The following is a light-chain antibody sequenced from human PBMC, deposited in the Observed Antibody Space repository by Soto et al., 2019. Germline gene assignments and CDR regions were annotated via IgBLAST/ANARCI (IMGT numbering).Light chain of an antibody. J-gene: IGLJ1*01. CDR3: GSYTSSSTHYV. V-gene: IGLV2-14*01. Sequence: QSALTQPASVSGSPGQSITISCTGTSGDVGGYNYVSWYQQHPGKAPKLMLYDVSNRPSGVSDRFSGSKSGNTASLTISGLQAEDEADYYCGSYTSSSTHYVFGTGTKLTVL. CDR1: SGDVGGYNY. CDR2: DVS.